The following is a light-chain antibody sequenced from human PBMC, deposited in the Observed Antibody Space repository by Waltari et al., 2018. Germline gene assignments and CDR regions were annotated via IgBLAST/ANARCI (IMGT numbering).Light chain of an antibody. CDR2: DAS. Sequence: DIQRTQSPSSLSASVADRVTITCQASRDINNYLNWYQQKPGKAPKLLIYDASTLETGVPSRFSGSGSGTDFVFTISRLQPEDIATYYCQHYDGVPPWTFGQGTRVDFK. CDR3: QHYDGVPPWT. V-gene: IGKV1-33*01. CDR1: RDINNY. J-gene: IGKJ1*01.